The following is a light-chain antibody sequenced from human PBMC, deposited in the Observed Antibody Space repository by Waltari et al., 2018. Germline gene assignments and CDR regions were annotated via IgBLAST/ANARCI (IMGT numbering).Light chain of an antibody. CDR3: QAWDSSTAV. V-gene: IGLV3-1*01. CDR1: KLGDKY. CDR2: QDS. J-gene: IGLJ7*01. Sequence: SYELTQPPSVSVSPGQTASITCSGDKLGDKYACWYQQKPGQSPVLVIYQDSKRPSGIPWRFSGSNSGNTATLTISGTQAMDEADYYCQAWDSSTAVFGGGTQLTVL.